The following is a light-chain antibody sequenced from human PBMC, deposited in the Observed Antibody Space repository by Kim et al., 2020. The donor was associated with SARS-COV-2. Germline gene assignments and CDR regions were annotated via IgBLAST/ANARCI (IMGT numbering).Light chain of an antibody. J-gene: IGKJ4*01. CDR2: DAS. Sequence: DIQMTQSPSSLSASVGDRVTITCQASQDITNKLKWYQQKPGKAPKLLIYDASNLETGVPSRFSGSASGTYFSLTISSLQPEDIATYYCQHYGNLPLTFGGGTRWIS. CDR1: QDITNK. V-gene: IGKV1-33*01. CDR3: QHYGNLPLT.